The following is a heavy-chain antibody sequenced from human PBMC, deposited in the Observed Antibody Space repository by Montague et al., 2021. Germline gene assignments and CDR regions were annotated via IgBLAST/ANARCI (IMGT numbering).Heavy chain of an antibody. D-gene: IGHD1-26*01. CDR3: ARDFRVGTYFDY. CDR1: GFSFNVYG. Sequence: SLRISCAASGFSFNVYGMHLFRQAPVKGLEWVAVVGHDGNYEKYSDSVRGRFIVSRDNSRTTLYLQLNSLRAEDTAVYYCARDFRVGTYFDYLGQGTLVTVSS. V-gene: IGHV3-33*01. CDR2: VGHDGNYE. J-gene: IGHJ4*02.